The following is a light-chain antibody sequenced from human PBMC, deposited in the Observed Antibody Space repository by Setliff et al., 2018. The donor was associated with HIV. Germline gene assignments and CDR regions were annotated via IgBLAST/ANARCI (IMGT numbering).Light chain of an antibody. J-gene: IGLJ2*01. V-gene: IGLV2-14*01. Sequence: QSALTQPASVSGSPGQSITISCTETRSDVGGYNYVSWYQQHPGKAPKLMIYHVNKRPSGFSHRFSGSKSGNTASLTISGLQAEDEADYYCSSYTTSTFDVVFGGGTKGTVL. CDR3: SSYTTSTFDVV. CDR1: RSDVGGYNY. CDR2: HVN.